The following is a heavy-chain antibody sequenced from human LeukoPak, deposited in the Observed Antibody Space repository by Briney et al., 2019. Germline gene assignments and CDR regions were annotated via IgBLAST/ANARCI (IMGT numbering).Heavy chain of an antibody. V-gene: IGHV3-21*01. CDR3: ARDAIAVRTIDI. CDR2: ISGTNDDM. J-gene: IGHJ3*02. CDR1: GFTFSSYR. D-gene: IGHD6-6*01. Sequence: GGSLRLSCAASGFTFSSYRMNWARQAPGKGLEWVSYISGTNDDMYYEDSVKGRFTISRDNAKKSLYLQMNNLRAEDTAVYYCARDAIAVRTIDIWGPGTMVTVSS.